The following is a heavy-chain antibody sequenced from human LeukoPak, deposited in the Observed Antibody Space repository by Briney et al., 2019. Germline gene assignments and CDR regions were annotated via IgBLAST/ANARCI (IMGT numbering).Heavy chain of an antibody. D-gene: IGHD2-2*01. CDR1: GYTFSHYY. CDR3: ARVVGLQDIVVVPAAVLFDY. J-gene: IGHJ4*02. V-gene: IGHV1-2*02. CDR2: INPLSGGT. Sequence: GASVKVSCKASGYTFSHYYMHWVRQAPGQGLEWMGWINPLSGGTNYAQKFQGRVTMTRDTSISIAYMEVSRLISGDTAVYYCARVVGLQDIVVVPAAVLFDYWGQGTLVTVSS.